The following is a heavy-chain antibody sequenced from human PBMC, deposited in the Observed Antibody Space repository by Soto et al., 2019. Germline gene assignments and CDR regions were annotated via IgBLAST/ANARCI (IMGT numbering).Heavy chain of an antibody. CDR2: ISGSGST. D-gene: IGHD5-18*01. CDR1: GGSVSSGYNY. Sequence: TLSLTCTVSGGSVSSGYNYWSWIRQSPGKGLEWIGYISGSGSTGYNPSLKNRLTMSVDRSKNQFTLRLTSVTAADTAVYFCATESGSTYGYFDYWGQGTQVTVSS. V-gene: IGHV4-30-4*01. J-gene: IGHJ4*02. CDR3: ATESGSTYGYFDY.